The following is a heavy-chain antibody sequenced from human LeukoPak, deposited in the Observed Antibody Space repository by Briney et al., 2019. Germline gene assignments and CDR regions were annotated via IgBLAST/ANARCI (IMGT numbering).Heavy chain of an antibody. CDR2: ISSSSSYI. D-gene: IGHD3-10*01. Sequence: GGSLRLSCAASGFTFSSYSMNWVRQAPGKGLEWVSSISSSSSYIYYADSVKGRFTIPRDNAKNSLYLQMNSLRAEDTAVYYCARDASYYYGSGSYLDYWGQGTLVTVSS. V-gene: IGHV3-21*01. J-gene: IGHJ4*02. CDR1: GFTFSSYS. CDR3: ARDASYYYGSGSYLDY.